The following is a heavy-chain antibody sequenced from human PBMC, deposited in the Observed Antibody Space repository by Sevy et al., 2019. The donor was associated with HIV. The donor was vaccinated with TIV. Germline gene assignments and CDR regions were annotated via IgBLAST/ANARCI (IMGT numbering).Heavy chain of an antibody. V-gene: IGHV3-49*03. J-gene: IGHJ6*02. Sequence: GGSLRLSCTASGFTFGDYAMSWFRQAPGKGLEWVGFIRSKAYGGTTEYAASVKGRFTISRDDSKSIAYLQMNSLKTEDTAVYYCTREIKYSSGWYFEMGAWIYGMDVWGQGTTVTVSS. CDR2: IRSKAYGGTT. CDR1: GFTFGDYA. D-gene: IGHD6-19*01. CDR3: TREIKYSSGWYFEMGAWIYGMDV.